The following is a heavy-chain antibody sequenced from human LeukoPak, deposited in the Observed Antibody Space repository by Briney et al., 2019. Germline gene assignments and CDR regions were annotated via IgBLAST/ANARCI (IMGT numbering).Heavy chain of an antibody. D-gene: IGHD1-26*01. V-gene: IGHV1-2*02. CDR1: AYTFTAYY. J-gene: IGHJ4*02. Sequence: ASVKVSCKASAYTFTAYYIHWVGQAPGQGLEWMGWINPNSGGTNYAQKFQGRVTMTRDTSISTAYMELSRLRSNDTAVYYCAREGFGGLLSDYWGQGSLVTVSS. CDR3: AREGFGGLLSDY. CDR2: INPNSGGT.